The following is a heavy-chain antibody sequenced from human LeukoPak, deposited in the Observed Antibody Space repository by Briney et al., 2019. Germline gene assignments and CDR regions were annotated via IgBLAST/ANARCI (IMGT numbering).Heavy chain of an antibody. CDR1: GFTFSSYI. V-gene: IGHV3-21*01. CDR3: ARGSSSSPSTEFDP. Sequence: GGSLRLSCAASGFTFSSYIMNWVRQAPGKGLEWVSSISSSSSYIYYADSVKGRFTISRDNAKNSLYLQMNSLRAEDTAVYYCARGSSSSPSTEFDPWGQGTLVTVSS. D-gene: IGHD6-6*01. CDR2: ISSSSSYI. J-gene: IGHJ5*02.